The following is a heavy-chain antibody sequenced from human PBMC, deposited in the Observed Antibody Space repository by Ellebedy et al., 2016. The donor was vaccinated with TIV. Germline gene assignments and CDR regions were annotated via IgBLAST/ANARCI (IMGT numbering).Heavy chain of an antibody. D-gene: IGHD1-14*01. CDR2: INSDGSRK. J-gene: IGHJ4*02. Sequence: GESLKISCTASGFTFSNFWMYWVRQAPGKGLVWVSGINSDGSRKIYADSVKGRFTISRDNAKNTLYLQMNSLRAEDTAVYYCARILPGDWGQGTLVTVSP. V-gene: IGHV3-74*01. CDR1: GFTFSNFW. CDR3: ARILPGD.